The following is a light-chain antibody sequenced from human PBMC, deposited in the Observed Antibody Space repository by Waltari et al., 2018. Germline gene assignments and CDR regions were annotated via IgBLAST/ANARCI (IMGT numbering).Light chain of an antibody. CDR1: QSVSSNY. J-gene: IGKJ2*01. CDR2: GIS. CDR3: QQYGSSPYT. Sequence: DIVLTQSPGTLSLSPGERATLSCRASQSVSSNYLAWYQQKPGQAPRLLIYGISSRATGIPDRFSGSGSGTDFTLTISRLDPEDFAVYYCQQYGSSPYTFGRGTKLEIK. V-gene: IGKV3-20*01.